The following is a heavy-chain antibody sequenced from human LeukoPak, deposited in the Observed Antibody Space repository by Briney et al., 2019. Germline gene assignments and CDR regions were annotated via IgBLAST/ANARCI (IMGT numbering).Heavy chain of an antibody. CDR3: ARHYCSSTSCHTMAFDY. CDR2: IYYGGST. J-gene: IGHJ4*02. CDR1: GGSISSSSYY. D-gene: IGHD2-2*02. Sequence: SETLSLTCTVSGGSISSSSYYWGWIRQPPGKGLEWIGSIYYGGSTYYNPSLKSRVTISVDTSKTQFSLKLSSVTAADTAVHYCARHYCSSTSCHTMAFDYWGQGTLVTISS. V-gene: IGHV4-39*01.